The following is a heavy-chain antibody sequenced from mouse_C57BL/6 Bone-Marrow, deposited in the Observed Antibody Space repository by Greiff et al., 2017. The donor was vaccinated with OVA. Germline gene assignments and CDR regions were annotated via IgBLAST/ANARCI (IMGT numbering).Heavy chain of an antibody. J-gene: IGHJ4*01. D-gene: IGHD1-1*01. CDR3: ARLLRFYYYAMDY. V-gene: IGHV1-82*01. CDR1: GYAFSSSW. CDR2: IYPGDGDT. Sequence: QVQLKESGPELVKPGASVKISCKASGYAFSSSWMNWVKQRPGKGLEWIGRIYPGDGDTNYNGKFKGKATLTADKSSSTAYMQLSSLTSEDSAVYFCARLLRFYYYAMDYWGQGTSVTVSS.